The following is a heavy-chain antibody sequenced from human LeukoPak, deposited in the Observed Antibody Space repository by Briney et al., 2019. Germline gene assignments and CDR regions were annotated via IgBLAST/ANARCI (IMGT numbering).Heavy chain of an antibody. J-gene: IGHJ6*03. V-gene: IGHV3-30*02. Sequence: GSLRLSCAASGFTFSSYGMHWVRQAPGKGLEWVAFIRYDGSNKYYADSVKGRFTISRDNSKNTLYLQMNSLRAEDTAVYYCAKDFTVIVYYYYMDVWGKGTTVTVSS. CDR1: GFTFSSYG. CDR3: AKDFTVIVYYYYMDV. D-gene: IGHD2-21*01. CDR2: IRYDGSNK.